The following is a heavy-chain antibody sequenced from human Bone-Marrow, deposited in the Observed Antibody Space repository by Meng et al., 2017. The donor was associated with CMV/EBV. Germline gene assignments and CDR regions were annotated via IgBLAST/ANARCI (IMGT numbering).Heavy chain of an antibody. CDR1: GFTFSSYA. CDR3: AKYEGMAWLSW. D-gene: IGHD3-3*01. J-gene: IGHJ4*02. V-gene: IGHV3-23*03. CDR2: IYTGGRRT. Sequence: GGSLRLSCAASGFTFSSYAMHWVRQAPGKGLEWVSVIYTGGRRTEYADSVKGRFTISRDDSENTLYLQKNNLRAEDTALYYCAKYEGMAWLSWWGQGTLVTVSS.